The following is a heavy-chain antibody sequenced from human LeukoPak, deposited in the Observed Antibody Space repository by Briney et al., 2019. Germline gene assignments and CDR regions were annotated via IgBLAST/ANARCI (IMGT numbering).Heavy chain of an antibody. V-gene: IGHV1-18*01. D-gene: IGHD3-22*01. CDR2: ISAYNGNT. J-gene: IGHJ4*02. CDR1: GYTFTSYG. CDR3: ARAEDSSGYFFDY. Sequence: ASVTFTSKASGYTFTSYGISWVRQAPGQGLEWMGWISAYNGNTNYAQKLQGRVTMTTDTSTSTAYMELRSLRSDDTAVYYCARAEDSSGYFFDYWGQGTLVSVSS.